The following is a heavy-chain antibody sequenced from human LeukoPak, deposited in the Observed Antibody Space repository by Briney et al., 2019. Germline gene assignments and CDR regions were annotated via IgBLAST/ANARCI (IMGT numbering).Heavy chain of an antibody. Sequence: NPSETLSLTCAVYGGSFSGYYWSWIRQPPGKGLEWIGEINHSGSTNYNPSLKSRVTISVDTSKNQFSLKLSSVTAADTAVYYCASTTMVDYSSWGQGTLVTVSS. V-gene: IGHV4-34*01. CDR1: GGSFSGYY. CDR2: INHSGST. J-gene: IGHJ4*02. D-gene: IGHD4-23*01. CDR3: ASTTMVDYSS.